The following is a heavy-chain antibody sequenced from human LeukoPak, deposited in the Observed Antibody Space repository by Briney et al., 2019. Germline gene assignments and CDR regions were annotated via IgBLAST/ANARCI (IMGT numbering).Heavy chain of an antibody. Sequence: GGSLRLSCAASGFMFSSYGMHWVRQAPGRGLEWLAVISYDGSYTNYADSVKGRFTFSKDNSKNTVYLQMNSLTPEDTAIYYCAKDRYGHRQNATDVWGHGTTVIVSS. J-gene: IGHJ6*02. CDR3: AKDRYGHRQNATDV. D-gene: IGHD3-9*01. CDR2: ISYDGSYT. CDR1: GFMFSSYG. V-gene: IGHV3-30*18.